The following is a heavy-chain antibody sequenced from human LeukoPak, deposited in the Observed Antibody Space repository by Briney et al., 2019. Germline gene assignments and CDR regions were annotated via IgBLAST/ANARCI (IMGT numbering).Heavy chain of an antibody. CDR1: GGSISSYY. D-gene: IGHD6-13*01. Sequence: PSETLSLTCTVSGGSISSYYWSWIQQSPGEGLEWIGYIYKSGITHYNPSLKRRVTMSVDTSKNQVSLKLSSVTAADTAVYYCAGGALKQQLPRFYFDFWGQGTLVTVSS. V-gene: IGHV4-59*01. CDR2: IYKSGIT. CDR3: AGGALKQQLPRFYFDF. J-gene: IGHJ4*02.